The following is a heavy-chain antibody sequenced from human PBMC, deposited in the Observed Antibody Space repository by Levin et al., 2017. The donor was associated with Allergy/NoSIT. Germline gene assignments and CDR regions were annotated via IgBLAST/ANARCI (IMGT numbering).Heavy chain of an antibody. J-gene: IGHJ4*02. Sequence: GESLKISCKASGYTFIGYYIHWVRQAPGQGLEWMGWINPTSGGTNYAQKFQGRVTMTRDTSISTAYMELSRLRSDDTAVYYCASGSAPRLDYFDYWGQGTLVTVSS. CDR2: INPTSGGT. CDR3: ASGSAPRLDYFDY. CDR1: GYTFIGYY. V-gene: IGHV1-2*02.